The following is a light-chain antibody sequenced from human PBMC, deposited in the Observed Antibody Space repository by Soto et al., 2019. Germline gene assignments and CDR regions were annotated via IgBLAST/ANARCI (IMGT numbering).Light chain of an antibody. CDR2: DVN. CDR1: SSDVGGHNF. CDR3: CSYAGSNTVI. J-gene: IGLJ2*01. V-gene: IGLV2-11*01. Sequence: QSVLTQPRSVSGSPGQSVTISCTGTSSDVGGHNFVSWYQQHPGIAPKLMIYDVNKRPSGVPDRFSGSKSGNTASLTISGLQAEDEADYCCCSYAGSNTVIFGGGTKLTVL.